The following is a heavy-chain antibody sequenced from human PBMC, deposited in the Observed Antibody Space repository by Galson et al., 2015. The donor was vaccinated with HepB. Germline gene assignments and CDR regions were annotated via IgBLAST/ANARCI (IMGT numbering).Heavy chain of an antibody. D-gene: IGHD7-27*01. V-gene: IGHV3-23*01. J-gene: IGHJ4*02. CDR3: AKTTTLNWGFDY. Sequence: SLRLSCAASGFTFSSLAMSWVRQAPGKGLEWVSGIHGNGRGTYYADSVQGRFTISRDNSKNTLYLQMNSLSAEDTAVYYCAKTTTLNWGFDYWGQGTLVTVSP. CDR1: GFTFSSLA. CDR2: IHGNGRGT.